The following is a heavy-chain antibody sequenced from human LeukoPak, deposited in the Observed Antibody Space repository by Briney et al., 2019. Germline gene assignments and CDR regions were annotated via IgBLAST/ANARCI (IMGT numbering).Heavy chain of an antibody. J-gene: IGHJ3*02. CDR2: ISSSGNTI. Sequence: GGSLRLSCAASVVTSTSVELRSGRQAPGKGLEWVSYISSSGNTISYADSVKGRFTISRDNAKNSLYLQVISLRAEDTAVYYCARGPSIAARYDAFDIGGQGTMVTVSS. CDR3: ARGPSIAARYDAFDI. V-gene: IGHV3-48*03. CDR1: VVTSTSVE. D-gene: IGHD6-6*01.